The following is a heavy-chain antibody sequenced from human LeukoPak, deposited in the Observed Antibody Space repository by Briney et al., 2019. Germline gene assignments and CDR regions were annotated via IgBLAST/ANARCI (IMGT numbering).Heavy chain of an antibody. CDR3: ARLVGDTAMVSDDAFDI. CDR2: IYPGDSDT. J-gene: IGHJ3*02. V-gene: IGHV5-51*01. D-gene: IGHD5-18*01. CDR1: GYSFTSYW. Sequence: GESLKISCKGSGYSFTSYWIGWVRQMPGKGLEWMRIIYPGDSDTRYSPSFQGQVTISADKSISTAYLQWSSLKASDTAMYYCARLVGDTAMVSDDAFDIWGQGTMVTVSS.